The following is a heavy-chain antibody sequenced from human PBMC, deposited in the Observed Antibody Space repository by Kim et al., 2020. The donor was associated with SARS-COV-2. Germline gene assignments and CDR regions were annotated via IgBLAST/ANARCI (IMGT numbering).Heavy chain of an antibody. CDR3: AKDAPYRPQWLQYYFDY. J-gene: IGHJ4*02. CDR2: SNWNGGST. Sequence: GGSLRLSCVASGFTFDDYTMHWVRQAPGKGLEWVSLSNWNGGSTYYADSVKGRFTISRDNSKNSLFLQMSSLRTEDTAFYYCAKDAPYRPQWLQYYFDYWGQGTLVTVSS. V-gene: IGHV3-43*01. D-gene: IGHD6-19*01. CDR1: GFTFDDYT.